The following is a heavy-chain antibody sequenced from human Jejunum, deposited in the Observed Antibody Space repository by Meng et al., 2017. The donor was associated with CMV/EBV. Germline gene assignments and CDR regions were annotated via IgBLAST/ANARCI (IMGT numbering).Heavy chain of an antibody. D-gene: IGHD1-26*01. J-gene: IGHJ4*02. CDR3: AKDTRVGAWGAFDY. V-gene: IGHV3-23*03. Sequence: GFHFSCYAMSWIRQAPGEGLGWVSVIYSAFSSTYYADSVKGRFTISRDNSKNTLFLQMNSLRAEDTAIYYCAKDTRVGAWGAFDYWGQGTLVTVSS. CDR2: IYSAFSST. CDR1: GFHFSCYA.